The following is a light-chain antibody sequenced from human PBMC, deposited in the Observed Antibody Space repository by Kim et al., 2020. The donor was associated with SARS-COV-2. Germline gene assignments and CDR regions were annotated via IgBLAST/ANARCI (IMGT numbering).Light chain of an antibody. V-gene: IGLV1-44*01. CDR1: TSTMGSNP. Sequence: QRVTVACSGGTSTMGSNPVHWYRQYPGTAPKVVIYTNSQRPSGVPERFSGSKSGTSASLAISGLQSEDEADYYCAAWDGSLNGVVFGGGTKVTVL. CDR2: TNS. CDR3: AAWDGSLNGVV. J-gene: IGLJ2*01.